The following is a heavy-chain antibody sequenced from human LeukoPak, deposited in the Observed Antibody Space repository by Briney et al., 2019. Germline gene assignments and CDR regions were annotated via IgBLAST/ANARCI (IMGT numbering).Heavy chain of an antibody. J-gene: IGHJ4*02. CDR3: ARDPSRTSSWYDY. CDR2: IYYSGST. Sequence: PSETLSLTCTVSGGSISSYYWSWIRQPPGKGLEWIGYIYYSGSTNYNPSLKSQVTISIDTSKNQFSLKLSSVTAADTAIYYCARDPSRTSSWYDYWGQGTLVTVSS. D-gene: IGHD6-13*01. CDR1: GGSISSYY. V-gene: IGHV4-59*01.